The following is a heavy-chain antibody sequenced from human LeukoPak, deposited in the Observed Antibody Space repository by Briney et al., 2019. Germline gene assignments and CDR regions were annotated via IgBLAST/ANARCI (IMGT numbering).Heavy chain of an antibody. J-gene: IGHJ6*02. CDR3: AKAASSSWPSYYYGMDV. Sequence: WIRQAPGKGLEWVSAISGSGGSTYYADSVKGRFTISRDNSKNTVYLQMSSLRVDDTAVYYCAKAASSSWPSYYYGMDVWGQGTTVTVSS. CDR2: ISGSGGST. D-gene: IGHD6-13*01. V-gene: IGHV3-23*01.